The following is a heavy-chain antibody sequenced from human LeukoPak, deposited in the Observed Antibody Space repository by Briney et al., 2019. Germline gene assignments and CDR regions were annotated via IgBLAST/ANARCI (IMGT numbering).Heavy chain of an antibody. Sequence: SETLSLTCTVSGGSISSYYWSWIRQPPGKGLEWIGYIYYSGSTNYNPSLKSRVTISVDTSKNQFSLKLSSVTAADTAVYYCARDFRASPGALFAYWGQGTLVTVSS. D-gene: IGHD3-10*01. CDR2: IYYSGST. CDR3: ARDFRASPGALFAY. J-gene: IGHJ4*02. CDR1: GGSISSYY. V-gene: IGHV4-59*01.